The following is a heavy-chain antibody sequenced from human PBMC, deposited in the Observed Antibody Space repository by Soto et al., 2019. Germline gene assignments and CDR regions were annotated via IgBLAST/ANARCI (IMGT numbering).Heavy chain of an antibody. J-gene: IGHJ4*02. CDR1: GFTISTYS. V-gene: IGHV3-23*01. CDR3: AKWSGYGDL. CDR2: LSVTGDTT. D-gene: IGHD5-12*01. Sequence: EVQLLESGGGLVQPGGSLRLSCAASGFTISTYSFTWVRQTPAKGLEWVSGLSVTGDTTFYADSVKGRFTISRDISKNTVYLQMHSLRVEDTAVYFCAKWSGYGDLWGQGTLVTVSS.